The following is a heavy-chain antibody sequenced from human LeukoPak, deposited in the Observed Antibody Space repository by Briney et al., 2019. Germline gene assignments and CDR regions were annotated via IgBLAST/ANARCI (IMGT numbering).Heavy chain of an antibody. CDR3: ARDKYGSGSYSWSKRLDY. D-gene: IGHD3-10*01. Sequence: GGSLRLSCAASGFTFSNYSMNWVRQAPGKGLEWVSSISSSSSYIYYADSVKGRFTISRDNAKNSLYLQMNSLRAEDTAVYYCARDKYGSGSYSWSKRLDYWGQGTLVTVSS. J-gene: IGHJ4*02. CDR1: GFTFSNYS. CDR2: ISSSSSYI. V-gene: IGHV3-21*01.